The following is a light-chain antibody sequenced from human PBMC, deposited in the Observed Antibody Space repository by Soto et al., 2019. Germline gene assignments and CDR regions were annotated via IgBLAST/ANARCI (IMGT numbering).Light chain of an antibody. CDR1: SSDVGGYNY. CDR3: CSYAGTPRDV. J-gene: IGLJ1*01. V-gene: IGLV2-11*01. Sequence: QSALTQPRSVSGSPGQSVTISCTGTSSDVGGYNYVSWYQQHPGKAPKVMIYDVSERPSGVPDRFSASKSGNTASLTISVLQAEHEADYYCCSYAGTPRDVFGTGTKLTVL. CDR2: DVS.